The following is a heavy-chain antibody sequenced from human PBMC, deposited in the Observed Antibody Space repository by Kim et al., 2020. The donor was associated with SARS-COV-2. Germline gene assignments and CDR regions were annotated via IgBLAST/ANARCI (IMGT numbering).Heavy chain of an antibody. J-gene: IGHJ4*02. CDR1: GGSFSGYY. CDR3: ARSSTLRSFHY. CDR2: INHSGST. Sequence: SETLSLTCAVYGGSFSGYYWSWIRQPPGKGLEWIGEINHSGSTNYNPSLKSRVTISVDTSKNQFYLKLSSVTAADTAVYYCARSSTLRSFHYWGQGPLVTVSS. V-gene: IGHV4-34*01.